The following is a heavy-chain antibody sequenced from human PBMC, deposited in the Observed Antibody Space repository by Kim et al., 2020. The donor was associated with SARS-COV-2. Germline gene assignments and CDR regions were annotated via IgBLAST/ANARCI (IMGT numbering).Heavy chain of an antibody. CDR2: INPNGGST. D-gene: IGHD3-10*01. Sequence: ASVNVSCKASGYIFTSYYIHWVRQAPGQGLEWMGIINPNGGSTSYAQKLQGRVTMTRDTSTRTVYMEVDSLRPEDTAVYYCARDRSSRGWLDAWGQGTLV. J-gene: IGHJ5*02. CDR1: GYIFTSYY. V-gene: IGHV1-46*01. CDR3: ARDRSSRGWLDA.